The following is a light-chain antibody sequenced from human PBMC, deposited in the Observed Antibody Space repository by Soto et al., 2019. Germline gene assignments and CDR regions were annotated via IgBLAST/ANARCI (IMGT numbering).Light chain of an antibody. V-gene: IGKV1-5*01. J-gene: IGKJ4*01. CDR1: QSVSGS. CDR2: DAS. Sequence: DIQMTQSPSTLSASVGDRVTIACRASQSVSGSLAWYQRKPGKAPKLLIYDASNLETVVPSRFSGGGSGTEFTLTINSLQPDDFACYYCQQYSDYPLTFGVGTRVEI. CDR3: QQYSDYPLT.